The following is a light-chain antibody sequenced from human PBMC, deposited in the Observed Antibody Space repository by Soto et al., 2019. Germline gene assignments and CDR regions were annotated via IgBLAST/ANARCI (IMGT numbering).Light chain of an antibody. CDR3: QQYGSSLFT. V-gene: IGKV3-20*01. CDR2: GAS. CDR1: QSVSSTY. Sequence: EIVLTQSPGTLSLSPGERAALSCRASQSVSSTYLTWYQQKPGQAPRLLIYGASSRATGIPDRFSGRGSGTDFALIISRLEPEDFAVYYCQQYGSSLFTFGPGTKVDIK. J-gene: IGKJ3*01.